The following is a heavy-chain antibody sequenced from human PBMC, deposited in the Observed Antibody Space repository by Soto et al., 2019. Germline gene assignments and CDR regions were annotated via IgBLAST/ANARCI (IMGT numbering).Heavy chain of an antibody. CDR2: IYHSGST. J-gene: IGHJ5*02. CDR3: ARRVTYYYDSSGSRWFDP. D-gene: IGHD3-22*01. Sequence: WSWVRQPPGKGLEWIGEIYHSGSTNYNPSLKSRVTISVDKSKNQFSLKLSSVTAADTAVYYCARRVTYYYDSSGSRWFDPWGQGTLVTVSS. V-gene: IGHV4-4*02.